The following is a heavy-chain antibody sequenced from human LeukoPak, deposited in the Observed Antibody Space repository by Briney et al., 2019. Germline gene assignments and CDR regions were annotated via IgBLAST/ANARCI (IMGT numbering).Heavy chain of an antibody. CDR1: GFTFTTYW. CDR3: ARDAVDTANAV. J-gene: IGHJ6*02. V-gene: IGHV3-74*01. Sequence: GGSRRLSCAASGFTFTTYWMHWVRQAPGKGLVWVSHINSDGSITSYADSVKGRFTISRDNAKNTLYLQMNSLRAEDTAVYYCARDAVDTANAVWGQGTTVTVSS. D-gene: IGHD5-18*01. CDR2: INSDGSIT.